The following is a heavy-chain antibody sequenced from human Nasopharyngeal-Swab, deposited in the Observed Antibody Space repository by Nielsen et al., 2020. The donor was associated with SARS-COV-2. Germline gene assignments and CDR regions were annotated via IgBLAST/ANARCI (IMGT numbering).Heavy chain of an antibody. CDR1: GYTFTSYG. CDR2: ISAYNGNT. J-gene: IGHJ3*02. Sequence: ASVKVSCKASGYTFTSYGISWVRQAPGQGLEWMGWISAYNGNTNYAQKLQGRVTMTTDTSTSTAYMELRSLRSDDTAVYYCARDAAVAGTTAFDIWGQGTMVTVSS. D-gene: IGHD6-19*01. CDR3: ARDAAVAGTTAFDI. V-gene: IGHV1-18*01.